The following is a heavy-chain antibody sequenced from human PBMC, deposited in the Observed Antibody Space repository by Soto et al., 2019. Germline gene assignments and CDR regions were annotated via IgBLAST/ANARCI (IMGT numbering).Heavy chain of an antibody. Sequence: SETLSLTCAVYGGSFSGYYWSWIRQPPGKGLEWIGEINHSGSTNYNPPLKSRVTISVDTSKNQFSLKLSSVTAADTAVYYCARKYYDFWSGYYVGFDWFDPWGQGTMVTVSS. CDR2: INHSGST. V-gene: IGHV4-34*01. D-gene: IGHD3-3*01. CDR1: GGSFSGYY. J-gene: IGHJ5*02. CDR3: ARKYYDFWSGYYVGFDWFDP.